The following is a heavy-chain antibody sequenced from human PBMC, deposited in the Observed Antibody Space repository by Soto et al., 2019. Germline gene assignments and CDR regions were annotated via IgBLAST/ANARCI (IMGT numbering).Heavy chain of an antibody. CDR1: GGSINSSSYF. Sequence: SETLSLTCSVSGGSINSSSYFWGWVRQPPGKGPEWIGSIYYSGSTYYNPSLRSRVTISVDTSKNQFSLKLSSVTAADTAVFYCARHYSSGSRNWFDPWGQGTLVTVSS. CDR3: ARHYSSGSRNWFDP. CDR2: IYYSGST. D-gene: IGHD6-19*01. V-gene: IGHV4-39*01. J-gene: IGHJ5*02.